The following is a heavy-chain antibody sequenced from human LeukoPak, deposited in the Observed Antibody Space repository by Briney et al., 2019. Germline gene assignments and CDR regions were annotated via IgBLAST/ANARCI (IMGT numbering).Heavy chain of an antibody. V-gene: IGHV3-30*19. CDR1: GFTFNNYG. CDR3: ARDRGSGWYFWD. J-gene: IGHJ4*02. D-gene: IGHD6-19*01. CDR2: ISYDGTNK. Sequence: GGSLRLSCAASGFTFNNYGMHWVRQAPGKGLEWVAVISYDGTNKYYAGSVKGRFTISRDNSKNTLYLQMSSLRAEDTAVYYCARDRGSGWYFWDWGQGTLVTVSS.